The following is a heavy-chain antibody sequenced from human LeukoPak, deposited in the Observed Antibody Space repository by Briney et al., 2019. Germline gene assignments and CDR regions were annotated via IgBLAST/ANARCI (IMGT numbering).Heavy chain of an antibody. J-gene: IGHJ5*02. D-gene: IGHD6-19*01. V-gene: IGHV4-59*08. CDR1: GGSISSYY. CDR2: IYYSGST. Sequence: SETLSLTCTVSGGSISSYYWSWIRQPPGKGLEWIGYIYYSGSTNYNPSLKSRVSISVVTSNNQFSLKLNSVTAADTAMYYCARTDLAVAYSPGFDPWGQGTLVTVSS. CDR3: ARTDLAVAYSPGFDP.